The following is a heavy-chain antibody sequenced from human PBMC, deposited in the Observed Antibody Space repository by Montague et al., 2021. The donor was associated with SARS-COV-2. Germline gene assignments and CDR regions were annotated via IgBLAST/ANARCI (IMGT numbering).Heavy chain of an antibody. CDR2: INHSGST. D-gene: IGHD3-10*01. Sequence: SETLSLTCAVYGGSFSGDYWSWICQRPGKGLELIWEINHSGSTNYNPSLKRRVTISVETSKTQFSLKLSLVTAADAAVYYCACGRYDDSGTSLYMDAWGQGTTVTVSS. J-gene: IGHJ6*02. V-gene: IGHV4-34*01. CDR3: ACGRYDDSGTSLYMDA. CDR1: GGSFSGDY.